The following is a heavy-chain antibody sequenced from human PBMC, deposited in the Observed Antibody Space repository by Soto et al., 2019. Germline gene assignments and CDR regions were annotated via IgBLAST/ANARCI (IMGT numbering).Heavy chain of an antibody. Sequence: QVQLVQSGAEVKRPGSSVKVSCKASGDTFNFYSINWVRQAPGVGLEWVGRVNPIVSMSNYAQRFKGRVTLTADKSTRTDYMELRSLRSEDTAIYYRASSYGSGYRAFDYWGQGALVTVSS. V-gene: IGHV1-69*02. CDR1: GDTFNFYS. CDR3: ASSYGSGYRAFDY. D-gene: IGHD3-10*01. CDR2: VNPIVSMS. J-gene: IGHJ4*02.